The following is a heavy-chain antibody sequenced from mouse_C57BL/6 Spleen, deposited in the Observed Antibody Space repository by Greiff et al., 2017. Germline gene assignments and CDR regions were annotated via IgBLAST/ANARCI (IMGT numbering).Heavy chain of an antibody. Sequence: QVQLQQPGAELVRPGSSVKLSCKASGYTFTSYWMHWVKQRPIQGLEWIGNIDPSDSETHYNQKFKDKATLTVDKSSSTAYMQLSSLTSEDSAVYYCARDDDGYYAMDDWGQGTSVTVSS. J-gene: IGHJ4*01. V-gene: IGHV1-52*01. CDR3: ARDDDGYYAMDD. CDR1: GYTFTSYW. CDR2: IDPSDSET. D-gene: IGHD2-12*01.